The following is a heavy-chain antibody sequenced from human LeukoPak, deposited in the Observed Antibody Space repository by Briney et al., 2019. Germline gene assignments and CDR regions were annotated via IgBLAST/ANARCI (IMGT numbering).Heavy chain of an antibody. CDR3: ARTWSLGHCSGENCYNLLGFDY. D-gene: IGHD2-15*01. CDR2: IDYIGST. J-gene: IGHJ4*02. Sequence: PSETLSLTCTVSGGSISGGSTSSYYWSWIRQPPGKGLEWIGYIDYIGSTDYNPSLKSRVTISADTSKNQFSLKLGSVIAADTAVYYCARTWSLGHCSGENCYNLLGFDYWGQGTVVTVSS. V-gene: IGHV4-61*01. CDR1: GGSISGGSTSSYY.